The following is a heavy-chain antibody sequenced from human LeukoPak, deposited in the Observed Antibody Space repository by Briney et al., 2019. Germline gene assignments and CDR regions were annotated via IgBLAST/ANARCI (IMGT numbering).Heavy chain of an antibody. D-gene: IGHD3-22*01. CDR3: ARELSLVITAFDI. J-gene: IGHJ3*02. Sequence: GRPLRLSCAASGFTFSSYGMHWVRQAPGKGLEWVAVIWYDGSNKYYADSVKGRFTIFRDNSKNTLYLQMNSLRAEDTAVYYCARELSLVITAFDIWGQGTMVTVSS. CDR2: IWYDGSNK. V-gene: IGHV3-33*01. CDR1: GFTFSSYG.